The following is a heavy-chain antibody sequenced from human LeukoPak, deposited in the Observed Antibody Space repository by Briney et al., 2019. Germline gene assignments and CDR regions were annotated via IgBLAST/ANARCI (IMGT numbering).Heavy chain of an antibody. V-gene: IGHV5-51*01. D-gene: IGHD5-12*01. CDR3: ARVVADHFDY. CDR2: IDPGDSDT. J-gene: IGHJ4*02. Sequence: GESLKISCKGSGYSFTSYWICGVRQMPGKRLEWMGIIDPGDSDTIYRTSFQGQVTISADKTISTAYLQWNSLKASDTAMYYCARVVADHFDYWGQGTLVTVSS. CDR1: GYSFTSYW.